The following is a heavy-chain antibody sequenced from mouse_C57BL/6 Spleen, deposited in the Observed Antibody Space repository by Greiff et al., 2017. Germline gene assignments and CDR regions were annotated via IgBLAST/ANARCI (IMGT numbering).Heavy chain of an antibody. CDR1: GFTFSDFG. J-gene: IGHJ3*01. Sequence: EVMLVESGGGLWKPGGSLKLSGAASGFTFSDFGMHWVRQAPEKGLEWVSYISSGSSTIYYADTVKGRFTISRDNAKNTLFLQMTSLRSEDTAMYYCARSPIYDATTRAYWGQGTLVTVSA. CDR2: ISSGSSTI. V-gene: IGHV5-17*01. CDR3: ARSPIYDATTRAY. D-gene: IGHD2-3*01.